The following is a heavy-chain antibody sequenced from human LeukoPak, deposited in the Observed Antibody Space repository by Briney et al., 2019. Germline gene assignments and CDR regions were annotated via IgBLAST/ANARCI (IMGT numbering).Heavy chain of an antibody. J-gene: IGHJ4*02. Sequence: PGGSLRLSCAASGFTFSSYGMHWVRQAPGKGLEWVAVISYDGSNKYYADSVKGRFTISRDNSKNTLYLQMNSLRAEDTAVYYCAKPRIAAAGTSDYWGQGTLVTVSS. CDR1: GFTFSSYG. CDR3: AKPRIAAAGTSDY. D-gene: IGHD6-13*01. CDR2: ISYDGSNK. V-gene: IGHV3-30*18.